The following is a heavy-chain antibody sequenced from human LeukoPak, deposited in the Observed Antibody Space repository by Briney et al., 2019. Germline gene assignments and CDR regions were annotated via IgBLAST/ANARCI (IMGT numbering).Heavy chain of an antibody. CDR2: ISGTGGRT. J-gene: IGHJ4*02. V-gene: IGHV3-23*01. D-gene: IGHD2-15*01. CDR3: AKEHCTGGSCSEQD. CDR1: GFTFSSYA. Sequence: GGSLRLSCAASGFTFSSYAMNWVRQAPGKGLEWVSGISGTGGRTYYGDSVRGRFTISRDRSKNTLYLQMNSLRAEDTAVYYCAKEHCTGGSCSEQDWGQGTLVTVSS.